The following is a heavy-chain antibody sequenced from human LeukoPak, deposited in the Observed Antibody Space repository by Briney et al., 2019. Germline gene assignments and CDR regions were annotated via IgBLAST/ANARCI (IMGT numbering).Heavy chain of an antibody. CDR2: ISGSGGST. J-gene: IGHJ4*02. D-gene: IGHD5-18*01. Sequence: GGSLRLSCAASGFTFSSYAMSWVRQAPGKGLEWVSAISGSGGSTYYADSVKGRFTISRDNSKNTLYLQMNSLRAEDTAVYYCAKGGRIQLWLDFNYYFDYWGQGTLVTVSS. V-gene: IGHV3-23*01. CDR1: GFTFSSYA. CDR3: AKGGRIQLWLDFNYYFDY.